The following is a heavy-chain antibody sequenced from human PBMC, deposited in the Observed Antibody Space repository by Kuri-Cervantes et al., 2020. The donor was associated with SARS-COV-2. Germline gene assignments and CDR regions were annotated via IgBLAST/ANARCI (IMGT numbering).Heavy chain of an antibody. CDR3: ARLPGTTHDAFDI. CDR2: ISSSGNYV. V-gene: IGHV3-21*01. D-gene: IGHD4-11*01. J-gene: IGHJ3*02. Sequence: LSLTCAASGFPFNTYTMNWVRQAPGKGLEWVSSISSSGNYVYYADSVKGRFTISRDNSKNTLYLQMNSLRAEETAVYYCARLPGTTHDAFDIWGQGTMVTVSS. CDR1: GFPFNTYT.